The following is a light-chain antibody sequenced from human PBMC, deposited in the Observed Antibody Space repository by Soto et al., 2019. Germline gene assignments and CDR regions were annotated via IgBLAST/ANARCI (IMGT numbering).Light chain of an antibody. CDR1: QRINNY. CDR2: AVS. V-gene: IGKV1-39*01. CDR3: QQISSTLYT. J-gene: IGKJ2*01. Sequence: DIEMTQSPSSLPASVGDRVTITCRASQRINNYLNWYQQKPGKAPKLLIYAVSNLQSGVPSRFSGSGSGTDFTLTISSLQIEDFATYYCQQISSTLYTFGRGTKLEIK.